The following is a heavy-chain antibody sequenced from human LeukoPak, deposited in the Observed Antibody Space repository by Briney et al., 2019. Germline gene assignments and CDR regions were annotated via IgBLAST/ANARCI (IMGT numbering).Heavy chain of an antibody. CDR1: GFTVRTNY. Sequence: GGSLTLSCAASGFTVRTNYMSWVRQAPGKGLEWVSVMYDSGSTYYADSVKGRFTISRDNSKNTLYLQMNSLGAEDTAVYYCARDPTNTGYSSGWLFYWGQGTLVTVSS. V-gene: IGHV3-53*01. CDR2: MYDSGST. D-gene: IGHD6-19*01. J-gene: IGHJ4*02. CDR3: ARDPTNTGYSSGWLFY.